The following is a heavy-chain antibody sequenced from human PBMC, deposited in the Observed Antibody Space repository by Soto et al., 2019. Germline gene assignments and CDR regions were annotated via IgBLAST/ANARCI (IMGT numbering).Heavy chain of an antibody. D-gene: IGHD1-1*01. V-gene: IGHV3-30-3*01. CDR1: GFTFSNNA. J-gene: IGHJ6*02. CDR3: ARVTTTSAFSAMDV. CDR2: ISYDGSNK. Sequence: QVQLVESGGGVVQPGRSLRLSCAASGFTFSNNAMDWVRQAPGKGLEWVAVISYDGSNKYIAESVKGRFTISRDKSKNTLFLQMNSLRAEDTAVYYCARVTTTSAFSAMDVWGQGTTVTVSS.